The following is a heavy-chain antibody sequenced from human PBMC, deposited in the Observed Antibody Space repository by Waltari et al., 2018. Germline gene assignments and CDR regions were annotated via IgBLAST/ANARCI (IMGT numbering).Heavy chain of an antibody. D-gene: IGHD2-8*01. Sequence: EVRLVESGGGVVQPGGSLRLSCTASQFPFNTYWMHWVRLAPGKGPVWVSRISNDGSSIKYADSVRGRFTISRDNANKKVYLQMTSLRVEDTAVYYCARGRYCTSESCYYYGMDVWGQGTAVTVSS. J-gene: IGHJ6*02. CDR1: QFPFNTYW. CDR3: ARGRYCTSESCYYYGMDV. CDR2: ISNDGSSI. V-gene: IGHV3-74*03.